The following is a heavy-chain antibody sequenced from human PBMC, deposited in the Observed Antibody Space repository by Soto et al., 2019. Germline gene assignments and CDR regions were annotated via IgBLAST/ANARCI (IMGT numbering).Heavy chain of an antibody. CDR1: GDSISSSRYS. CDR2: IYYSGST. Sequence: PSETLSLTCTVSGDSISSSRYSLGWLRQRPGKGLEWIGSIYYSGSTYYNPSLKSRVTISVDTSKNQFSLKLSSVTAADTAVYYCAREVVGATTKTGMRIDYWGQGTLVTVS. D-gene: IGHD1-26*01. V-gene: IGHV4-39*02. CDR3: AREVVGATTKTGMRIDY. J-gene: IGHJ4*02.